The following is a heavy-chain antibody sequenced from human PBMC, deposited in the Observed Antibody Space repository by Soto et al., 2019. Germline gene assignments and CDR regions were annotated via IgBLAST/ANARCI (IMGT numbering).Heavy chain of an antibody. CDR3: ARIDYGLLDY. D-gene: IGHD4-17*01. Sequence: GASVKVSCKASGYTFTSYGISWVRQAPGQGLEWMGWVSAYNGSTNYAQKLQGRVTMTTDTSTSTAYMELRSLRSDDTAVYYCARIDYGLLDYWGQGTLVPVSS. CDR1: GYTFTSYG. CDR2: VSAYNGST. J-gene: IGHJ4*02. V-gene: IGHV1-18*01.